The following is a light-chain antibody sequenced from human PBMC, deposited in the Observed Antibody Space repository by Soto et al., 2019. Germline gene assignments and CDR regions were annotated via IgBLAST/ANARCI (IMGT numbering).Light chain of an antibody. CDR1: NIESKN. CDR2: RDS. J-gene: IGLJ2*01. CDR3: QVWDSSTEV. Sequence: SYELTQPLSVSVAPGQTARITCGGNNIESKNVHWYQQKPGQAPVLVIYRDSNRPSGIPERFAGSNSENTATLTISRAQAGDEADYYCQVWDSSTEVFGAGTKLTVL. V-gene: IGLV3-9*01.